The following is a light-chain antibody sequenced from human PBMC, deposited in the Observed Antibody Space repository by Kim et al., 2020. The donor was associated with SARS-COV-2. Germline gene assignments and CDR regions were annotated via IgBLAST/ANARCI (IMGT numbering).Light chain of an antibody. CDR2: DAS. Sequence: PGERSTLSCRASQSGSSSYLAGYQQKPGQAPRLLIYDASSRTTGIPDRFSGSGSGTDFTLTISRLEPEDFAVYYCQQYGSSPQTFGQGTKVDIK. CDR1: QSGSSSY. V-gene: IGKV3-20*01. CDR3: QQYGSSPQT. J-gene: IGKJ1*01.